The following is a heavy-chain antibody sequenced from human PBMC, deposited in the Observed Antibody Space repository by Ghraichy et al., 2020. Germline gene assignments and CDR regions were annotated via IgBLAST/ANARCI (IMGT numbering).Heavy chain of an antibody. CDR3: ARDIHFYSSSSGFDP. CDR2: ISSSSSYI. J-gene: IGHJ5*02. Sequence: GGSLRLSCAASGFTFSSYSMNWVRQAPGKGLEWVSSISSSSSYIYYADSVKGRFTISRDNAKNSLYLQMNSLRAEDTAVYYCARDIHFYSSSSGFDPWGQGTLVTVSS. V-gene: IGHV3-21*01. D-gene: IGHD6-6*01. CDR1: GFTFSSYS.